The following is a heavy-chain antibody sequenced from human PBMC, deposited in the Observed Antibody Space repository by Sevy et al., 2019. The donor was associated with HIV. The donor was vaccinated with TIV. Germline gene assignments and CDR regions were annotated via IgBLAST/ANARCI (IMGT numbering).Heavy chain of an antibody. Sequence: GGSLRLSCAASGFSFSKYWMSWVRQAPGKGLEWVANIKEDGSQKNYLESVKGRFTISRDNAKNLLYLQMNNLRADDTAVYCCARDPDILSGYPSHYFDYWGQRTLVTVSS. J-gene: IGHJ4*02. CDR1: GFSFSKYW. CDR3: ARDPDILSGYPSHYFDY. CDR2: IKEDGSQK. V-gene: IGHV3-7*01. D-gene: IGHD3-9*01.